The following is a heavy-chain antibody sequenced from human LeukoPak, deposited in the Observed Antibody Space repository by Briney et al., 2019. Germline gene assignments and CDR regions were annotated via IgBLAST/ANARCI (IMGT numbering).Heavy chain of an antibody. V-gene: IGHV4-39*01. Sequence: SETLSLTCTVSGGSISSSSYYWGWIRQLPGKGLEWIGSIYYSGSTYYNPSLKSRVTISIDTSKNQFSLKLSSVTAADTAVYYCARGTVAGWYNWFDPWGQGTLVTVSS. CDR2: IYYSGST. CDR1: GGSISSSSYY. J-gene: IGHJ5*02. D-gene: IGHD6-19*01. CDR3: ARGTVAGWYNWFDP.